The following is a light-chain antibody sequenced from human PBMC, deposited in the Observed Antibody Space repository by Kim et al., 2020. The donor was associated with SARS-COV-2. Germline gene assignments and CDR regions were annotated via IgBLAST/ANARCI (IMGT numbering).Light chain of an antibody. J-gene: IGLJ3*02. Sequence: SGALGQPARFTCGGNTIGSKIVHWYQQKPGQAPVLVIYRDSNRPSGIPERFSGSNSGNTATLTISRAQAGDEADYYCQVWDSSNWVFGGGTKLTVL. CDR3: QVWDSSNWV. CDR1: TIGSKI. CDR2: RDS. V-gene: IGLV3-9*01.